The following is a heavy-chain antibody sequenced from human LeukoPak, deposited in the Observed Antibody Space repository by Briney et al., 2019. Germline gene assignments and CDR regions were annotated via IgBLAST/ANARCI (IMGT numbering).Heavy chain of an antibody. D-gene: IGHD1-7*01. CDR1: VGSFSYYY. CDR3: ARRWNYGRNYYIDV. CDR2: INDSGRI. J-gene: IGHJ6*03. V-gene: IGHV4-34*01. Sequence: SETLSLTCAVYVGSFSYYYWSWIRQPPGKGLEWIGEINDSGRINYNPSLMSRVTVSVDTSKNQFSLRLTSVTATDTAVYYCARRWNYGRNYYIDVWGNGATVSVSS.